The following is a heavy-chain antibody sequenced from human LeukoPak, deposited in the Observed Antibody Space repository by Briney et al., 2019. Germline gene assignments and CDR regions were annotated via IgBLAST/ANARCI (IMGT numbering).Heavy chain of an antibody. CDR1: GLSFGFYA. CDR2: ISGGGAGT. V-gene: IGHV3-23*01. J-gene: IGHJ4*02. Sequence: GGSLRLSCAASGLSFGFYAMSWVRQAPGKGLEWVSSISGGGAGTYYADSVRGRFTISRDNSKNTLYLQMNSLRAEDTAVYYCARDRVGATDYFDYWGQGTLVTVSS. D-gene: IGHD1-26*01. CDR3: ARDRVGATDYFDY.